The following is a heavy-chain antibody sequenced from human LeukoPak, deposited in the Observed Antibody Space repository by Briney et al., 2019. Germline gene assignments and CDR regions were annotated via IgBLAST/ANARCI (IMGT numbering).Heavy chain of an antibody. CDR2: MYSSGST. CDR3: ARGTRLRIAYYFDY. D-gene: IGHD2-21*01. Sequence: SETLSLTCTVSGGSISSSSYYWGWIRQPPGKGLEWIGSMYSSGSTYYNPSLKSRVTISVDTSKNQFSLKLSSVTAADTAVYYCARGTRLRIAYYFDYWGQGTLVTVSS. CDR1: GGSISSSSYY. J-gene: IGHJ4*02. V-gene: IGHV4-39*07.